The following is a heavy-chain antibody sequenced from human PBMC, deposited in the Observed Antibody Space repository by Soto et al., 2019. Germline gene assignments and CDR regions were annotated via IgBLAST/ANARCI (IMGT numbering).Heavy chain of an antibody. J-gene: IGHJ5*01. Sequence: ASVKVSCKASGYPFTSFGISWVRQAPGQGLEWMGWISGYNGKTSYAQKVQGRVTMTTDKFTSTAYMELRSLRSDDTAVYYCARDRPYDYSNYAWYDSWGKGTLVTVS. CDR1: GYPFTSFG. CDR2: ISGYNGKT. V-gene: IGHV1-18*01. CDR3: ARDRPYDYSNYAWYDS. D-gene: IGHD4-4*01.